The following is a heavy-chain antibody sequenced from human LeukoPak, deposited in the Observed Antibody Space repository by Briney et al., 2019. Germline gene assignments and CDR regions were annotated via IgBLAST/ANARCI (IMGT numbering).Heavy chain of an antibody. CDR3: ARSRTPYANYYFDD. Sequence: ASVKVSCKASGYTFTSYGISWVRQAPGQGLEWMGWISAYNGNTNYAQKLQGRVTMTRDTSISTAYMELSRLRSDDTAVYYCARSRTPYANYYFDDWGQGTLVTVSS. V-gene: IGHV1-18*01. CDR2: ISAYNGNT. J-gene: IGHJ4*02. CDR1: GYTFTSYG. D-gene: IGHD4/OR15-4a*01.